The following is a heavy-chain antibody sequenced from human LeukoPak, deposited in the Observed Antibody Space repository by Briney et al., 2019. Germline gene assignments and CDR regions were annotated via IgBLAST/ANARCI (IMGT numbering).Heavy chain of an antibody. CDR1: GGSISSYY. V-gene: IGHV4-59*01. J-gene: IGHJ4*02. Sequence: SETLSLTCTVSGGSISSYYWSWIRQPPGKGLEWIGYIYYSGSTNYNPSLKSRVTISVDTSKNQFSLKLCSVTAADTAVYYCARAYSYAPWYFDYWGQGTLVTVSS. CDR3: ARAYSYAPWYFDY. D-gene: IGHD2-2*01. CDR2: IYYSGST.